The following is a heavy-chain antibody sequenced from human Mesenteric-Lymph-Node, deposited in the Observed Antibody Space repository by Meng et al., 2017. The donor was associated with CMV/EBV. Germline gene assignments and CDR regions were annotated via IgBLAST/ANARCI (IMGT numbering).Heavy chain of an antibody. CDR3: AHSSGIAAAGPFYFDY. V-gene: IGHV2-5*02. CDR2: IYWDDDK. CDR1: VFSLSPSGVG. J-gene: IGHJ4*02. D-gene: IGHD6-13*01. Sequence: QITLKESGPTLVKPTQTLTLTCTFSVFSLSPSGVGVGWIRQPPGKALEWLALIYWDDDKRYSPSLKSRLTITKDTPKNQVVLTMTNMDPVDTATYYCAHSSGIAAAGPFYFDYWGQGTLVTVSS.